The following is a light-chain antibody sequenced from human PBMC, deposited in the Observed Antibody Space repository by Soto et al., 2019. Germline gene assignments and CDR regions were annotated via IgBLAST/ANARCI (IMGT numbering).Light chain of an antibody. V-gene: IGKV2-30*01. Sequence: DVVMTQSPLSLPVTLGPPASISCGSSRSLVYSDGNAYLNWFQQRPGQSPRRLIYKVSYRDSGVPDRFSGSGSGTDFTLKISRVEAEDVGVYYCMQGTHWPPFTFGQGTKLEIK. CDR2: KVS. CDR3: MQGTHWPPFT. J-gene: IGKJ2*01. CDR1: RSLVYSDGNAY.